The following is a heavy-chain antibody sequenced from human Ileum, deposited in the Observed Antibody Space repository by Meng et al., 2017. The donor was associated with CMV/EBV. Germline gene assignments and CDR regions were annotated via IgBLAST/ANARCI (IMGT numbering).Heavy chain of an antibody. J-gene: IGHJ3*02. CDR1: GYSLTAHF. CDR3: VRDMGGSEWSAFDI. V-gene: IGHV1-2*02. Sequence: ASAKVSCKASGYSLTAHFIHWVRKAPGQGLQWMGWILPSSGATNYAQKFSDRVTMTRDMSISTFYMELNRLTSDDTAVYHCVRDMGGSEWSAFDIWGQGTMVTVSS. CDR2: ILPSSGAT. D-gene: IGHD3-3*01.